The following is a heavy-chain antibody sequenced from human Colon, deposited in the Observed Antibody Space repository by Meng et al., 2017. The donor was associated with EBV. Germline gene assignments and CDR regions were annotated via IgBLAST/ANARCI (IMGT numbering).Heavy chain of an antibody. V-gene: IGHV4-34*01. Sequence: VQLQWRGAGLLKPSGTSSPTCPVDGGSFSGHYWTWSRQPPGKGLEWIGEINHSGSTNYNPSLKSRVTISTDTSKNQFSLKVKSVTAADTAVYFCARLYPPDQWLLTSDTSEYWGQGTLVTVSS. CDR1: GGSFSGHY. D-gene: IGHD6-19*01. CDR3: ARLYPPDQWLLTSDTSEY. J-gene: IGHJ4*02. CDR2: INHSGST.